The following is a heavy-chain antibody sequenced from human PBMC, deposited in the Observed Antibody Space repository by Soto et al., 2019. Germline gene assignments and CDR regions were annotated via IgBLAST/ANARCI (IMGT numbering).Heavy chain of an antibody. V-gene: IGHV4-59*01. CDR1: GGSISGYY. J-gene: IGHJ3*02. D-gene: IGHD3-22*01. CDR2: IYYSGST. Sequence: SETLSLTCTVSGGSISGYYWSWIRQPPGKGLEWIGFIYYSGSTNYNPSLQSRVTISVDTSKNHFSLKLNSVTAADTAVYYCARDDSSGYSQIDAFDIWGQGTMVTVS. CDR3: ARDDSSGYSQIDAFDI.